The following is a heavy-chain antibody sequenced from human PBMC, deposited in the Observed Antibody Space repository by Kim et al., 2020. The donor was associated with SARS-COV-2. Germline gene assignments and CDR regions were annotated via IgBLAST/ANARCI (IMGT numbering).Heavy chain of an antibody. D-gene: IGHD1-1*01. CDR2: IIPIFGTA. CDR1: GGTFSSYA. CDR3: AREGSNWNDVKGWFDP. V-gene: IGHV1-69*13. Sequence: SVKVSCKASGGTFSSYAISWVRQAPGQGLEWMGGIIPIFGTANYAQKFQGRVTITADESTSTAYMELSSLRSEDTAVYYCAREGSNWNDVKGWFDPWGQGTLVTASS. J-gene: IGHJ5*02.